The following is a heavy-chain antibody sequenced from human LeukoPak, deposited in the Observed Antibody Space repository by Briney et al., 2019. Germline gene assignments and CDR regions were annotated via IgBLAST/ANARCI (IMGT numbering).Heavy chain of an antibody. V-gene: IGHV3-48*01. J-gene: IGHJ4*02. CDR3: AKTLDMWLVRSSNDY. CDR2: ISGRSSTI. CDR1: AFTFSDYS. Sequence: GGSLRLSCAASAFTFSDYSMNWVRQAPGKGLEWVSYISGRSSTIYYADSVKGRFTISRDNSKNTLYLQMNSLRAEDTAVYYCAKTLDMWLVRSSNDYWGQGTLVTVSS. D-gene: IGHD6-19*01.